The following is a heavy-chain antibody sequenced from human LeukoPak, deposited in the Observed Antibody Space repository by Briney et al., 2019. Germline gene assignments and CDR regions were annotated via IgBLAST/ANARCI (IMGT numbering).Heavy chain of an antibody. CDR2: IWTVNGVT. Sequence: GASLRLSCTASGFTFSDSSMNWVRQAPGKGLEWVSHIWTVNGVTHYADSVRGRFTIARDSAKNSLNPQMSSLRDEDTAVYYCVRDFNWAFDSWGQGTLVTVSS. CDR3: VRDFNWAFDS. CDR1: GFTFSDSS. D-gene: IGHD3-16*01. V-gene: IGHV3-48*02. J-gene: IGHJ4*02.